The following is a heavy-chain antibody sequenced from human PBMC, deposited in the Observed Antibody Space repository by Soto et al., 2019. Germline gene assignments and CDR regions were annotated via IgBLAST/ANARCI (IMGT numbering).Heavy chain of an antibody. D-gene: IGHD2-21*01. CDR1: GFGVTESETY. CDR2: FYRGGIR. CDR3: AREVVVGATAKFDR. V-gene: IGHV3-53*01. Sequence: EVQMVESGGGLIQPGGSLTLSCAVSGFGVTESETYLSWIRRAPGKGLEWVAAFYRGGIRNYAASVKARFVISRDKSENSVFLQLTLVRVKDTAVYYCAREVVVGATAKFDRWGQGTMVIVSP. J-gene: IGHJ5*02.